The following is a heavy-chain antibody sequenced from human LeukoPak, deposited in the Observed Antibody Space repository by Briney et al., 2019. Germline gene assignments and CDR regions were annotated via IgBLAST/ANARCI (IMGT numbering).Heavy chain of an antibody. V-gene: IGHV4-59*06. CDR3: ARGRGSGSYYCDY. J-gene: IGHJ4*02. D-gene: IGHD3-10*01. CDR2: IYNSGVT. Sequence: PSETLSLTCTVSGGSISSYYWSWIRQPPGKGLEWIGYIYNSGVTSYNPSLKTRVTISADTSKNQFSLKLSSVTAADTAVYYCARGRGSGSYYCDYWGQGTLVTVSS. CDR1: GGSISSYY.